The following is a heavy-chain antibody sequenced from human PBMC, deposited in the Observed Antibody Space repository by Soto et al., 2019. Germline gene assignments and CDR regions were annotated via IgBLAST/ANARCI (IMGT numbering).Heavy chain of an antibody. Sequence: QVQLVESGGGVVQPGRSLRLSCAASGFTFSGYGMHWVRQAPGKGLEWVAVISYDATNKYYADSVKGRFTISRDNSKNKLDLEKNSLRAEDTAVYYCAKGGDGDNPISYYYCMDVWGQGTTVTVSS. CDR3: AKGGDGDNPISYYYCMDV. D-gene: IGHD3-10*01. CDR1: GFTFSGYG. V-gene: IGHV3-30*18. J-gene: IGHJ6*02. CDR2: ISYDATNK.